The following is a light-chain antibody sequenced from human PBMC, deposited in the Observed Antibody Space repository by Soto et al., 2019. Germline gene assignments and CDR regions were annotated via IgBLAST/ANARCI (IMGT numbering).Light chain of an antibody. CDR2: GAS. J-gene: IGKJ5*01. V-gene: IGKV1-33*01. CDR3: QQYGDLPPIT. Sequence: QLSQSPSSLSASVGDRVTITCQASDYISNYLSWYQQKPGQPPKLLIYGASTLEARVPSRFSGSGSGTHFTLTISSLQSEDVATYYCQQYGDLPPITFGQGTRV. CDR1: DYISNY.